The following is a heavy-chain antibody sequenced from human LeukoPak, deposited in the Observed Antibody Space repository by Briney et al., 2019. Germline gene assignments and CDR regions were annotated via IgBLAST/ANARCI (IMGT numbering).Heavy chain of an antibody. D-gene: IGHD2-15*01. V-gene: IGHV4-38-2*02. Sequence: SETLSLTCTVSGYSISSGYYWGWIRQPPGKGLEWIGSIYHSGSTYYNPSLKSRVTISVDTSKNQFSLKLSSVTAADTAVYYCARVLNWFDPWGQGTLVTVSS. CDR2: IYHSGST. CDR3: ARVLNWFDP. CDR1: GYSISSGYY. J-gene: IGHJ5*02.